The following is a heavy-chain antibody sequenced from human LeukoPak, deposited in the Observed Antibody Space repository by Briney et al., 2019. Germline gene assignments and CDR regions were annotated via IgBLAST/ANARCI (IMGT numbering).Heavy chain of an antibody. CDR2: IYYNGST. J-gene: IGHJ5*02. D-gene: IGHD2-2*02. Sequence: SETLSVTCTVSGGSISSSSYYWGWIRQPPGKGLEWIGSIYYNGSTYYNPSLKSRVTISVDTSKNQFSLKLSSVTATDTAVYYCARDSVVVPAAIRGGFDPWGQGTLVTVSS. V-gene: IGHV4-39*07. CDR1: GGSISSSSYY. CDR3: ARDSVVVPAAIRGGFDP.